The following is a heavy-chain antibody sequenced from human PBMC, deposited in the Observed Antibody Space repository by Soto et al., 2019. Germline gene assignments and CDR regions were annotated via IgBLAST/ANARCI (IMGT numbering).Heavy chain of an antibody. CDR1: GFSLSSSGVG. CDR2: IYWDDDK. V-gene: IGHV2-5*02. CDR3: AHSSAVLGCRYNWFDP. Sequence: QITLKESGRTLVKPTQTLTLTCTFSGFSLSSSGVGVGWIRQPPGTALEWLALIYWDDDKRYSPSLKSRLTITKDTSKNQVVLTMTNMDPVDTATYYCAHSSAVLGCRYNWFDPWGQGTLVTVSS. J-gene: IGHJ5*02. D-gene: IGHD1-26*01.